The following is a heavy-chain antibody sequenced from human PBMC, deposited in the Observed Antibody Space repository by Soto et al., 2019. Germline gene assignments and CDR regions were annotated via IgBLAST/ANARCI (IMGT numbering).Heavy chain of an antibody. J-gene: IGHJ6*02. CDR3: ARGTRDYFDTTGPGYGMDV. CDR2: FYGSGTS. V-gene: IGHV4-30-4*01. Sequence: QVQLQESGPGLVKPSQTLSLTCTVSGDSISDVDYYWSWVRQTPREGLEWIGAFYGSGTSYYSPSLKSRMTISVDSSKNQFSLTLTSVTAADTAVYYCARGTRDYFDTTGPGYGMDVWGQGTTVTVSS. D-gene: IGHD3-22*01. CDR1: GDSISDVDYY.